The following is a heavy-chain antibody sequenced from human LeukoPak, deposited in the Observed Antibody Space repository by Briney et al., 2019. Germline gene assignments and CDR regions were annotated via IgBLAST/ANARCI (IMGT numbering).Heavy chain of an antibody. CDR2: ISYDGNNK. V-gene: IGHV3-30-3*01. CDR1: GFTFSSYA. CDR3: ARGGSSAWNIDY. D-gene: IGHD6-19*01. J-gene: IGHJ4*02. Sequence: LPGGSLRLSCAASGFTFSSYAMHWVRQAPGKGLEWVAVISYDGNNKYYAASVKGRFTISRDNSKNTLYLQMNSLRPEDTAVYYCARGGSSAWNIDYWGQGTLVTVSS.